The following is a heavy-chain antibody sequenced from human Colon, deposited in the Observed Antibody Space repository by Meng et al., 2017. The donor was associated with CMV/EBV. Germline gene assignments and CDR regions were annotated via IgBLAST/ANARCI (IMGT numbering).Heavy chain of an antibody. D-gene: IGHD6-19*01. J-gene: IGHJ4*02. CDR1: GFPFNTFT. V-gene: IGHV3-21*04. CDR3: ARVSSSGWYAIDY. CDR2: ISSSATFI. Sequence: GESLKISCVGSGFPFNTFTMNWVRLVPGKGLEWVSSISSSATFIYYADSVKGRFTISRDNSKNTLYLQMNSLRVEDTAVYYCARVSSSGWYAIDYWGQGTLVTVSS.